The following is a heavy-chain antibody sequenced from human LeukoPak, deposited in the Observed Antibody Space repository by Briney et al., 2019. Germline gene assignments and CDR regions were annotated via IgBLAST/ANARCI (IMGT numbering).Heavy chain of an antibody. Sequence: ASVKVSCKASVYTLTGYYIQWVRQAPGQGLEWMGWVNPNSGGTKYAQKFQGRVTMTRDTSISTAYVELSRLRSDDTAIYYCARVAVAGTFEYYFDYWGQGSLVIVSS. CDR3: ARVAVAGTFEYYFDY. J-gene: IGHJ4*02. CDR1: VYTLTGYY. V-gene: IGHV1-2*02. D-gene: IGHD6-19*01. CDR2: VNPNSGGT.